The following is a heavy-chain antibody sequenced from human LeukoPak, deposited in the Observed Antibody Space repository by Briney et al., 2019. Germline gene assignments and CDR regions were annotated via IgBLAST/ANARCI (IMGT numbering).Heavy chain of an antibody. Sequence: ASVKVSCKASGYTFTSYYMHWVRQAPGQGLEWMGIINPSGGSTSYAQKFQGRVTMTRDMSTSTVYMELSSLRSEDTAVYYCARDYFSRGSTMVRGVRFNYWGQGTLVTVSS. J-gene: IGHJ4*02. V-gene: IGHV1-46*01. CDR2: INPSGGST. D-gene: IGHD3-10*01. CDR1: GYTFTSYY. CDR3: ARDYFSRGSTMVRGVRFNY.